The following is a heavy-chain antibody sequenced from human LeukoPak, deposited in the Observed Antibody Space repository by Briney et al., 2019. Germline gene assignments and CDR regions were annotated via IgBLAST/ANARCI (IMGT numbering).Heavy chain of an antibody. V-gene: IGHV4-59*01. Sequence: SETLSLTCTVSGGPISNYYWSWIRQSPGKGLEWIGYIYYSGTTNYNPSLKSRVIISVDTSKNQFSLKLSSVTAADTAVYYCARMSRSWYWFDPWGQRTLATVSS. J-gene: IGHJ5*02. CDR3: ARMSRSWYWFDP. CDR2: IYYSGTT. CDR1: GGPISNYY. D-gene: IGHD6-13*01.